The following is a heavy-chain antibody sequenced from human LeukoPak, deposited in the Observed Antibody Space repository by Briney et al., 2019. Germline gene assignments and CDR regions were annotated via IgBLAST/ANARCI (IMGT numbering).Heavy chain of an antibody. V-gene: IGHV3-11*04. Sequence: GGSLRLSCAASGFTVSSNYMSWVRQAPGKGLEWVSYISSSGSTIYYADSVKGRFTISRDNAKNSLYLQMNSLRAEDTAVYYCARSSGWYGRAFDIWGQGTMVTVSS. CDR3: ARSSGWYGRAFDI. D-gene: IGHD6-19*01. CDR2: ISSSGSTI. J-gene: IGHJ3*02. CDR1: GFTVSSNY.